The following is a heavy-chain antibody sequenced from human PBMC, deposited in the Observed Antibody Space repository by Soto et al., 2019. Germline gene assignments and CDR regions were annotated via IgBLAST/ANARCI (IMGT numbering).Heavy chain of an antibody. CDR1: GGSVSSGSYY. D-gene: IGHD1-1*01. CDR2: IYYSGST. CDR3: ATEFQRPNWNDVGDYYFYYRMDV. Sequence: PSETLSLTCTVSGGSVSSGSYYWSWIRQPPGKGLEWIGYIYYSGSTNYNPSLKSRVTISVDTSKNQFSLKLSSVTAADTAVYYCATEFQRPNWNDVGDYYFYYRMDVWRQGSTVTVSS. J-gene: IGHJ6*02. V-gene: IGHV4-61*01.